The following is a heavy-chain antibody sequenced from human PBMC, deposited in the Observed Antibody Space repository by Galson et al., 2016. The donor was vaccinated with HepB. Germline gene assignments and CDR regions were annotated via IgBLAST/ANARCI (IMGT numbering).Heavy chain of an antibody. J-gene: IGHJ4*01. V-gene: IGHV4-59*01. Sequence: SETLSLTCTVSGRSISNYYWSWIRHPPGKGLEWLGYVPYKGDTNYNPSLKSRVTISVDTAKNQFSLRLISVTAADTALYYCARVEKEGYNLFVGDYYFDYWGHGTLVTVSS. CDR1: GRSISNYY. CDR2: VPYKGDT. CDR3: ARVEKEGYNLFVGDYYFDY. D-gene: IGHD5-24*01.